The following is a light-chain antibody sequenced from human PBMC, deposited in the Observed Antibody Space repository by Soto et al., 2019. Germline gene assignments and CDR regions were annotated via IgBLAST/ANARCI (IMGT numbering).Light chain of an antibody. J-gene: IGKJ5*01. CDR1: QGISSY. Sequence: IQVTQSPSSLSASVGDRVTITCRASQGISSYLNWYQQKPGKAPKLLIYAASSLQSGVPSRFSGSGSGTDFTLTISSLQPEDFATYYCQQSYSTITFGQGTRLEIK. CDR3: QQSYSTIT. V-gene: IGKV1-39*01. CDR2: AAS.